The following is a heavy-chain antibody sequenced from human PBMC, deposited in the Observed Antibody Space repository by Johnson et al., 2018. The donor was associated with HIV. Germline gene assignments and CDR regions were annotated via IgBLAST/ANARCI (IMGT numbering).Heavy chain of an antibody. D-gene: IGHD3-10*01. Sequence: QVQLVESGGGVVQPGRSLRLSCAASGFTFRSYGMHWVRQAPGKGLEWVAVISYDGSNKYYADSVKGRFTISRDNSKNTLYLQMNSLRAEDTAVYYCASWPHGSGSYQIDIWGQGTMVTVSS. CDR3: ASWPHGSGSYQIDI. CDR1: GFTFRSYG. J-gene: IGHJ3*02. CDR2: ISYDGSNK. V-gene: IGHV3-30*03.